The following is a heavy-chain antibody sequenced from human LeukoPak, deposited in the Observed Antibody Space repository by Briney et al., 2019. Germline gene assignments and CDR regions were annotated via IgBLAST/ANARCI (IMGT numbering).Heavy chain of an antibody. V-gene: IGHV1-2*02. J-gene: IGHJ3*01. CDR3: ARGLRTRGT. CDR2: ISPNSGDT. CDR1: GYSFTGYY. D-gene: IGHD5-12*01. Sequence: ASVKVFCKASGYSFTGYYIHWVRQVPGQGLEWMGWISPNSGDTHSAQTFQGRVTMTRDTSISTAYMELSRLKSDDTAVYYCARGLRTRGTWGQGTMVTVSS.